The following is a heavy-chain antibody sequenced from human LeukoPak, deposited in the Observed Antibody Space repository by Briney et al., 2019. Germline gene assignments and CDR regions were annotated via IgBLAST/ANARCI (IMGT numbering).Heavy chain of an antibody. D-gene: IGHD4-17*01. J-gene: IGHJ3*02. V-gene: IGHV3-11*01. CDR2: ISSSGSTI. Sequence: GGSLRLSCAASGFTFSDHYMSWIRQAPGKGLEWVSYISSSGSTIYYADSMKGRFTISRDNAKNSLYLQMNSLRAEDTAVYYCARDYGDYGGTDAFDIWGQGTMVTVSS. CDR3: ARDYGDYGGTDAFDI. CDR1: GFTFSDHY.